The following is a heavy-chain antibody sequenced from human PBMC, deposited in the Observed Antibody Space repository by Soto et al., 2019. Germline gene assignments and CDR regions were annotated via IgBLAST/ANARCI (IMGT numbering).Heavy chain of an antibody. Sequence: EVQLLESGGGLAQPGGSLRLSCAASGFTVTNYDMTWVRQAPGKGLEWVSGFSMSGGTTHYAESVKGRFTISRDNSENTGCQQMNNLRAEDTARDYGAKGVGSTNGLFYHWGQGTLVTVSS. D-gene: IGHD3-10*01. J-gene: IGHJ4*02. CDR2: FSMSGGTT. V-gene: IGHV3-23*01. CDR3: AKGVGSTNGLFYH. CDR1: GFTVTNYD.